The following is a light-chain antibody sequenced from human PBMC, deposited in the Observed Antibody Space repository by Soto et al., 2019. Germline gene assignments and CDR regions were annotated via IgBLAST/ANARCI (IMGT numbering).Light chain of an antibody. Sequence: EVVMTQSPDTLSVSPGERVTLSCRASQSLRSNLAWYQQKPGQAPRLLIYGASTRATGIPARFSGSGSGTEFTLTMGSLQSEDFAVYYCQQYNNFWTFGQGTKVEIK. V-gene: IGKV3-15*01. J-gene: IGKJ1*01. CDR2: GAS. CDR3: QQYNNFWT. CDR1: QSLRSN.